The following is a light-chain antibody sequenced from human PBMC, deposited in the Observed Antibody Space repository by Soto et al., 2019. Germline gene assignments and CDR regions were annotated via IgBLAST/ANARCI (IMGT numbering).Light chain of an antibody. V-gene: IGKV1-5*03. CDR2: AAS. CDR3: HQYSTYPRT. Sequence: DIQMTQSPSTLSATVGDRVTITCRASQGISGWLAWYQQQPGKAPKLLIYAASTLGSGVPSRFSGSGSGTEFTLTISSLQPDDFGTYYCHQYSTYPRTFGLGTKVDI. J-gene: IGKJ1*01. CDR1: QGISGW.